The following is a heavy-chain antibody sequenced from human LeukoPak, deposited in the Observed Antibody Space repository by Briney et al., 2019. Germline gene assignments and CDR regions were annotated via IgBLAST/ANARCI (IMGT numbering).Heavy chain of an antibody. Sequence: ASVKVSCKASGGTFSSYAVSWVRRAPGQGLEWMGGIIPIFGTANYAQKFQGRVTITADESTSTAYMELSSLRSEDTAVYYCAREGRDTAMAAVFDYWGQGTLVTVSS. CDR2: IIPIFGTA. D-gene: IGHD5-18*01. CDR3: AREGRDTAMAAVFDY. J-gene: IGHJ4*02. V-gene: IGHV1-69*13. CDR1: GGTFSSYA.